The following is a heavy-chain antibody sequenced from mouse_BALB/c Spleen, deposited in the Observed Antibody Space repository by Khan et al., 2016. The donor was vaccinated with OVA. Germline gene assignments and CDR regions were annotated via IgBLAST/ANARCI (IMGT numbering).Heavy chain of an antibody. Sequence: QVQLKQSGAELAKPGASVKMSCKASGYTFINYWILWVKHRPGQGLEWIGYINPSTGYTEYNQNFKDKATLTADKSSSTAYMQLSSLTSEDSAVYYCARRGQRWDFDYWGQGTTLTVSS. D-gene: IGHD1-1*01. CDR1: GYTFINYW. J-gene: IGHJ2*01. CDR3: ARRGQRWDFDY. CDR2: INPSTGYT. V-gene: IGHV1-7*01.